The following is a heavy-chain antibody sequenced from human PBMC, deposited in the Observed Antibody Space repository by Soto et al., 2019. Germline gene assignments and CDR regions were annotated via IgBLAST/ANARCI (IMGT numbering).Heavy chain of an antibody. CDR1: GFTFSSYA. Sequence: GGSLRLSCAASGFTFSSYAMSWVRQAPGKGLEWVSAISGSGGSTYYADSVKGRFTISRDNSKNTLYLQMNSLRAEDTAVYYCAKGLEYCSGGSCLNWFDPWGQGTLVTVSS. CDR2: ISGSGGST. J-gene: IGHJ5*02. CDR3: AKGLEYCSGGSCLNWFDP. V-gene: IGHV3-23*01. D-gene: IGHD2-15*01.